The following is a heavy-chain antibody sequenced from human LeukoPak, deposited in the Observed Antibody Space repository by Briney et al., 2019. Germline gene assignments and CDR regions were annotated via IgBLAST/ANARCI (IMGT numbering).Heavy chain of an antibody. V-gene: IGHV4-59*04. Sequence: SETLSLTCSGSSDNNGHSYRTWIRQPPGKGLEWIGYVSSDGTTNYTPSLRSRLIMSVDTTKNDISLILTSVTAADTAIYYFQSGGWSVEGCENHWGRGTLVTVSS. D-gene: IGHD3-3*01. J-gene: IGHJ4*02. CDR3: QSGGWSVEGCENH. CDR1: SDNNGHSY. CDR2: VSSDGTT.